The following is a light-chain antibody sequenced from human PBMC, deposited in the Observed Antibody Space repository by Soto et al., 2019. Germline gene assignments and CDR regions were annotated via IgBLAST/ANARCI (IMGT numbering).Light chain of an antibody. V-gene: IGKV3-15*01. Sequence: TLSVSXGETVTFSCRASRSVSNRLAWYQHKPGQAPRLLISGASNGATGIPPKFSGSGSGTEFTLTVDSLQSDDIAVYYCQLNYNGPVIFGGGTKVDIK. CDR3: QLNYNGPVI. CDR1: RSVSNR. J-gene: IGKJ4*01. CDR2: GAS.